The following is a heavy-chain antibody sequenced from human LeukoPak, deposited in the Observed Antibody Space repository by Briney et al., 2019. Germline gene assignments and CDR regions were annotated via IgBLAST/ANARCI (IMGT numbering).Heavy chain of an antibody. CDR3: ARGGAGYAFDY. CDR2: ISSGGTP. D-gene: IGHD5-12*01. V-gene: IGHV3-66*02. J-gene: IGHJ4*02. Sequence: PGGSLRLSCAASGFTVSTNYMSWVRQAPGKGLEWVSVISSGGTPYYADSVKGRFTISRDSSENTLYLQMHSLRAEDTGVYYCARGGAGYAFDYWGQGTLVTVSS. CDR1: GFTVSTNY.